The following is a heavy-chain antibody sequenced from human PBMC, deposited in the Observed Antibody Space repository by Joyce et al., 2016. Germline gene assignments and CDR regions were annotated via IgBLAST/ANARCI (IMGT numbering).Heavy chain of an antibody. CDR1: GFSLSTSGVG. CDR2: IYWDDDK. CDR3: AHAPATDRYYGMDV. V-gene: IGHV2-5*02. J-gene: IGHJ6*02. D-gene: IGHD6-25*01. Sequence: QVTLKESGPTLVKPTQTLTLTCTFSGFSLSTSGVGVGWIRQPPGKALEWLALIYWDDDKRYSSSLKSILTITKDTSKNQVVLTMTNMDPVDTATYYCAHAPATDRYYGMDVWGQGTTVTVSS.